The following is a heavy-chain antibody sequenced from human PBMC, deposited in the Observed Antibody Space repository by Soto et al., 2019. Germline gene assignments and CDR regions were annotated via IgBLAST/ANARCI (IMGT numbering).Heavy chain of an antibody. J-gene: IGHJ6*02. Sequence: GGSLRLSCAASGFTFSSYSMNWVRQAPGKGLEWVSYISSSSSTIYYADSVKGRFTISRDNAKNSLYLQMNSLRDEDTAVYYCARDPHPYYDFWSGNDYYGMDVWGQGTTVTVSS. CDR2: ISSSSSTI. CDR1: GFTFSSYS. D-gene: IGHD3-3*01. V-gene: IGHV3-48*02. CDR3: ARDPHPYYDFWSGNDYYGMDV.